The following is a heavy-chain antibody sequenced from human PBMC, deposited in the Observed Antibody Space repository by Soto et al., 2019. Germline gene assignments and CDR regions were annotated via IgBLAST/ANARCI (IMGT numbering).Heavy chain of an antibody. CDR1: GFMFSSAW. CDR2: IKSKKDGGAR. Sequence: EVQVVESGGDLVEPGGSLRLSCVTSGFMFSSAWMSWVRQAPGKGLEWVARIKSKKDGGARDYAAPVNGRFSISRDDSESTVYLQMNSLRAEDTALYYCVEGWNDFWGQGTLVTVSS. J-gene: IGHJ4*02. V-gene: IGHV3-15*01. CDR3: VEGWNDF. D-gene: IGHD1-1*01.